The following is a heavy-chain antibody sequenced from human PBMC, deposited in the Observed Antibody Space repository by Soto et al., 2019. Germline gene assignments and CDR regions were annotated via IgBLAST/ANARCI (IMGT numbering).Heavy chain of an antibody. V-gene: IGHV3-23*01. D-gene: IGHD3-10*01. CDR1: GFTFSSYA. Sequence: GGSLRLSCAASGFTFSSYAMSWVRQAPGKGLEWVSAISGSGGSTYYADSVKGRFTISRDNSKNTLYLQMNSLRAEDTAVYYCAKGHVKMVRGVIINPFDYWGQGTLVTVSS. J-gene: IGHJ4*02. CDR2: ISGSGGST. CDR3: AKGHVKMVRGVIINPFDY.